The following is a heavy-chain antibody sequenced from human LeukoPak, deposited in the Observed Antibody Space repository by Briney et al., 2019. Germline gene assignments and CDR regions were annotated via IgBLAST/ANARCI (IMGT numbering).Heavy chain of an antibody. V-gene: IGHV4-39*01. D-gene: IGHD6-19*01. CDR3: ARHSYSSGWYFDY. J-gene: IGHJ4*02. CDR1: GGSISSSSYY. CDR2: IYYSGST. Sequence: PSETLSLTCTVSGGSISSSSYYWGWIRQPPGKGLEWIGSIYYSGSTYYIPSLKSRVTISVDTSKNQFSLKLSSVTAADTAVYYCARHSYSSGWYFDYWGQGTLVTVSS.